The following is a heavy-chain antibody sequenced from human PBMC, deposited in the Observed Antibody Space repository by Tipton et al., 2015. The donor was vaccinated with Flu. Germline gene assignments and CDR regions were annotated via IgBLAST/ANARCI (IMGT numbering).Heavy chain of an antibody. D-gene: IGHD1-26*01. CDR2: IYHSGST. J-gene: IGHJ4*02. Sequence: LRLSCTVSGYSISSGYYWGWIRQPPGKGLEWIGSIYHSGSTYYNPSLKSRVTISVDTSKNQFSLKLSSVTAADTAVYYCAGGGREPLPFDYWGQGTLVTVSS. CDR3: AGGGREPLPFDY. CDR1: GYSISSGYY. V-gene: IGHV4-38-2*02.